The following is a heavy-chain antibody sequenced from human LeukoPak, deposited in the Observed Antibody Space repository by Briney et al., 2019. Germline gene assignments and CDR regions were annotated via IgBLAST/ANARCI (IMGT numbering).Heavy chain of an antibody. D-gene: IGHD3-10*01. CDR2: INHSGST. V-gene: IGHV4-34*01. CDR3: ARGRGRYYGSGSSIGWFDP. Sequence: SETLSLTCAVYGGSFSGYYWSWIRQPPGKGLEWIGEINHSGSTNYNPSLKSRVTISVDTSKNQFSLKLSSVTAADTAVYYCARGRGRYYGSGSSIGWFDPWGQGTLVTVSS. J-gene: IGHJ5*02. CDR1: GGSFSGYY.